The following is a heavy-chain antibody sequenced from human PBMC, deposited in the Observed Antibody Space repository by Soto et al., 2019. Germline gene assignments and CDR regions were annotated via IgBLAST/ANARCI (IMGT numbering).Heavy chain of an antibody. J-gene: IGHJ6*04. V-gene: IGHV4-30-2*01. CDR1: GGSISTPGYS. D-gene: IGHD3-10*01. Sequence: SETLSLTCTVSGGSISTPGYSWSWIRRGPGKVRELIVYVYNTGTANPTPSSHLTSTISLDGAKKQFSLKMTSVSTAETGLYYCAARPYYYYGLDVWGKGTTVTAPQ. CDR2: VYNTGTA. CDR3: AARPYYYYGLDV.